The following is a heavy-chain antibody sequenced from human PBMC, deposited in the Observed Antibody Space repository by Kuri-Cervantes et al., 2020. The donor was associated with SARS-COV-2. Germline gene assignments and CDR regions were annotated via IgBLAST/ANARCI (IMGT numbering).Heavy chain of an antibody. CDR1: GGSISSYY. Sequence: SETLSLTCTVSGGSISSYYWSWIRQPPGKGLEWIGYIYYSGSTNYNPSLKSRVTISVDTSKNRFSLKLSSVTAADTAVYYCARELGLTTVNWFDPWGQGTLVTVSS. D-gene: IGHD4-17*01. V-gene: IGHV4-59*01. CDR3: ARELGLTTVNWFDP. CDR2: IYYSGST. J-gene: IGHJ5*02.